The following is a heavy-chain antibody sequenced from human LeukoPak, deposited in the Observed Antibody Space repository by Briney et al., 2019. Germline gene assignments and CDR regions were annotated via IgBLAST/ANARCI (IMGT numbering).Heavy chain of an antibody. J-gene: IGHJ5*02. D-gene: IGHD3-22*01. CDR3: ARDHRYYYDSSGYYPNWFYP. V-gene: IGHV3-7*01. CDR1: GFTFSSYW. Sequence: GGSLRLSCAASGFTFSSYWMSWVRQAPGKGLEWVANIKQDGSEKYYVDSVKGRFTISRDNAKNSLYLQMNSLRAEDTAVYYCARDHRYYYDSSGYYPNWFYPWGQGTLVTVSS. CDR2: IKQDGSEK.